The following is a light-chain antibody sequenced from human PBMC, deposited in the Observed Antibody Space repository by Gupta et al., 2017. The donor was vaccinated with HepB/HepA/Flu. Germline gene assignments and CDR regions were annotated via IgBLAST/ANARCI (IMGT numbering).Light chain of an antibody. CDR3: QSYDSSLSGVV. Sequence: SVLTQTPSLSWAHGQTLTIPRPGRCSNIGAGYDVHWYPQLPGTAPKLLIYGNSNRPSWVPDRFSGFKSGTSASLTITGLQAGEEAVYYGQSYDSSLSGVVFGWGTKLTVL. CDR1: CSNIGAGYD. CDR2: GNS. V-gene: IGLV1-40*01. J-gene: IGLJ2*01.